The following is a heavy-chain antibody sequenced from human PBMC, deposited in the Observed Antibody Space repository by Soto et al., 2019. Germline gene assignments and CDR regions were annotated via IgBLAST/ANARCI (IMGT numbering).Heavy chain of an antibody. D-gene: IGHD4-17*01. V-gene: IGHV1-2*02. Sequence: AGNSRWWARHAPGQGLEWMGWINPNSGGTNYAQKFQGRVTMTRDTSISTAYMELSRLRSDDTAVYYCARVAVTTRYYYGMDVWGKGTTVTVS. CDR2: INPNSGGT. J-gene: IGHJ6*04. CDR3: ARVAVTTRYYYGMDV. CDR1: AGNS.